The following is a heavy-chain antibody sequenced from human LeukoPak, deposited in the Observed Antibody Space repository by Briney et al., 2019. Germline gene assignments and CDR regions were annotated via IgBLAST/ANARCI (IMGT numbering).Heavy chain of an antibody. CDR3: ARTYCSGVSCYLPRYWYFDL. CDR1: GGSISSGGYS. D-gene: IGHD2-15*01. V-gene: IGHV4-30-2*01. CDR2: IYHSGST. Sequence: SETLSLTCAVSGGSISSGGYSWSWIRQPPGKGLEWIGYIYHSGSTYYNPSLKSRVTISVDRSKNQFSLKLSSVTAADTAVYYCARTYCSGVSCYLPRYWYFDLWGRGTLVTVSS. J-gene: IGHJ2*01.